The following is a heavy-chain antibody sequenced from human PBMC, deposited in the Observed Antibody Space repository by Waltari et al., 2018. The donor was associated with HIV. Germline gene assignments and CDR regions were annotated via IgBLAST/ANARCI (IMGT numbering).Heavy chain of an antibody. Sequence: EVLLVESGGGLVQPGGSLRVSCEVSGFSVTFNYMIWIRQAPGRGLGWVSICYAGGRTYYADSVKVRFSISRDNAKNTVYLQMSSLRFEDSAVYYCARVGQGDKTGYYYPYYFDYWGQGTLVAVSS. J-gene: IGHJ4*02. CDR3: ARVGQGDKTGYYYPYYFDY. CDR1: GFSVTFNY. V-gene: IGHV3-66*02. CDR2: CYAGGRT. D-gene: IGHD3-22*01.